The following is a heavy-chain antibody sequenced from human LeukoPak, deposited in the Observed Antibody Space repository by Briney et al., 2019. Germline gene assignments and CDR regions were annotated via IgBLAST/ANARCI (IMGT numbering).Heavy chain of an antibody. Sequence: PSETLSLTCTVSGGSISSSSYYWGWIRQPPGKGLEWIGSIYYSGSTYYNPSLKSRVTISVDTSKNQFSLKLSSVTAADTAVYYCARAVPYYYGSGSYITEAFDIWGQGTMVTVSS. D-gene: IGHD3-10*01. CDR2: IYYSGST. V-gene: IGHV4-39*07. J-gene: IGHJ3*02. CDR1: GGSISSSSYY. CDR3: ARAVPYYYGSGSYITEAFDI.